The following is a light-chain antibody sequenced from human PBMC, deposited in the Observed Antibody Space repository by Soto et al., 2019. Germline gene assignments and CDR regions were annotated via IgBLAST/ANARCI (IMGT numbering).Light chain of an antibody. CDR3: LQDYNYPRT. J-gene: IGKJ1*01. CDR1: QDIRTE. CDR2: AAS. V-gene: IGKV1-6*01. Sequence: ALQMTQSPSSLSASVGDRVTITCRASQDIRTELGWYQQKPGKAPKLLIYAASTLHSGVPSRFSGRGSGTDFTLTISSLQPEDFATYYCLQDYNYPRTFGQGTKVEIK.